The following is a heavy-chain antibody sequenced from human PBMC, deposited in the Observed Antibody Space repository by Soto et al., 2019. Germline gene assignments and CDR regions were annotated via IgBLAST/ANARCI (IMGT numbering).Heavy chain of an antibody. CDR1: GGSISSSNW. V-gene: IGHV4-4*02. Sequence: SETLSLTCAVSGGSISSSNWWSWVRQPPGKGLEWIGEIYHSGSTNYNPSLKSRVTISVDKSRNQFSLKLSSVTAADTAVYYCARGRGYYYYGMDVWGQGTTVTVSS. D-gene: IGHD3-10*01. CDR2: IYHSGST. J-gene: IGHJ6*02. CDR3: ARGRGYYYYGMDV.